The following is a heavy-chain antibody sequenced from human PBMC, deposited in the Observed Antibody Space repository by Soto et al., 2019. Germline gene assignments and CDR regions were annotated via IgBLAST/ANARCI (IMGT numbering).Heavy chain of an antibody. CDR1: GFTFSSYS. J-gene: IGHJ4*02. D-gene: IGHD4-4*01. CDR2: ISSSSSYI. CDR3: ARDLDDDYGNDFDY. Sequence: EVQLVESGGGLVKPGGSLRLSCAASGFTFSSYSMNWVRQAQGKGLEWVSSISSSSSYIYYADSVKGRFTISRDNAKNSLYLLMNSLRVEDTAVYYCARDLDDDYGNDFDYWGQGTLVTVSS. V-gene: IGHV3-21*01.